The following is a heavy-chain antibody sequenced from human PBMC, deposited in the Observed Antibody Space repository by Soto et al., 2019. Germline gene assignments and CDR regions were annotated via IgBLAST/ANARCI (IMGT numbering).Heavy chain of an antibody. Sequence: QVQLVQSGAEVKKPGSSVKVSCKASGGTFSSYAISWVRQAPGQGLEWMGGIIPIFGTANYAQKFQGRVTITADESTGPAYMELNSLRSEDTALYYCARGGYELWSPFYYWGQGTLVTVSS. D-gene: IGHD5-18*01. CDR1: GGTFSSYA. CDR2: IIPIFGTA. CDR3: ARGGYELWSPFYY. J-gene: IGHJ4*02. V-gene: IGHV1-69*01.